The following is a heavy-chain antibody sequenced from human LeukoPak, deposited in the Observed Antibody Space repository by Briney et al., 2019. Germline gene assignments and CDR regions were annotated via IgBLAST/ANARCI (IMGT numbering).Heavy chain of an antibody. V-gene: IGHV4-61*09. CDR3: ARLRGYSYGYDY. CDR1: GGSISCGSYC. Sequence: PSQTLSLTCTVSGGSISCGSYCWSGIRQPARKGLEWIGHIHTSGNTNYNPSLKSRVTISVDTSKNQFSLKLSSVTAADTAVYYCARLRGYSYGYDYWGQGTLVTVSS. D-gene: IGHD5-18*01. CDR2: IHTSGNT. J-gene: IGHJ4*02.